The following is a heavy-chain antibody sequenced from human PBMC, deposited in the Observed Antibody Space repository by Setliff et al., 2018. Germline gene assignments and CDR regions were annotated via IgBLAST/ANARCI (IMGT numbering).Heavy chain of an antibody. Sequence: PSETLSLTCTVSGGSISSSSYYWGWIRQPPGKGLEWIGSIYYSGSTYYNPSLKSRVTISVDTSKNQFSLKLSSVTAADTSVYYCASRATYYKFWSGYYLYWGQGTLVTVSS. J-gene: IGHJ4*02. V-gene: IGHV4-39*07. D-gene: IGHD3-3*01. CDR2: IYYSGST. CDR1: GGSISSSSYY. CDR3: ASRATYYKFWSGYYLY.